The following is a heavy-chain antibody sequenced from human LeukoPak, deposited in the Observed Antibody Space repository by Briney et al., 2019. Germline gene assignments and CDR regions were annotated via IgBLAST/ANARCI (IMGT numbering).Heavy chain of an antibody. J-gene: IGHJ5*02. CDR3: ARDRVVGLAPFDP. D-gene: IGHD2-15*01. CDR2: IHTDNGDT. Sequence: ASVKVSCKESGYNFISYAMHWVRQAPGQRLEWMGWIHTDNGDTKYSHYFLGRVTITRDTSANTAYMELSSLRSEDTAVYYCARDRVVGLAPFDPWGQGTLVTVSS. V-gene: IGHV1-3*04. CDR1: GYNFISYA.